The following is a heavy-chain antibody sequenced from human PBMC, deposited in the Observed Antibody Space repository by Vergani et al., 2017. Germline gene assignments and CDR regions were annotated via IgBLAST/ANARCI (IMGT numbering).Heavy chain of an antibody. CDR2: ISGSGDST. CDR1: GFTFSNYA. CDR3: ATGHSNYDY. J-gene: IGHJ4*02. V-gene: IGHV3-23*01. Sequence: EVQVLESGGGLVQPGGSLRLSCAASGFTFSNYAMTWVRQAPGKGLEWVSTISGSGDSTYYADSVKGRFTISRDNSKNTLYLQTNSLRAEDTAVYYCATGHSNYDYWGQGTLVTGSS. D-gene: IGHD4-11*01.